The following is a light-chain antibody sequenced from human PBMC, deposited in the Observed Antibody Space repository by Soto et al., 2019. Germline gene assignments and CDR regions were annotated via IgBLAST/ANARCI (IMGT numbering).Light chain of an antibody. V-gene: IGKV3-11*01. CDR3: QQYNNWPPSII. CDR1: QSVSSY. Sequence: EIVLTQSPATLSLSPGDRATLSCRASQSVSSYLAWYQQKPGQAPRLLIYDASNRATGIPARFSGSGSGTEFTLTISSLQSEDFAVYYCQQYNNWPPSIIFGQGTRLEIK. J-gene: IGKJ5*01. CDR2: DAS.